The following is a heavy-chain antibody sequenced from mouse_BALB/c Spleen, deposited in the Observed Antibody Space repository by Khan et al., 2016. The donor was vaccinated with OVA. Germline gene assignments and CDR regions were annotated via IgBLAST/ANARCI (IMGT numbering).Heavy chain of an antibody. J-gene: IGHJ1*01. Sequence: QVQLKESGPGLVAPSQSLSITCTVSGLSLTRNGVSWVRQPPGKGLEWLGVIWGDGSTNYHSALISRLNINKDNSRSQVFLKLNSLQTDDTATYYCAKAFVLRHFDVWGAGTTVTVSS. CDR3: AKAFVLRHFDV. CDR1: GLSLTRNG. D-gene: IGHD1-1*01. V-gene: IGHV2-3*01. CDR2: IWGDGST.